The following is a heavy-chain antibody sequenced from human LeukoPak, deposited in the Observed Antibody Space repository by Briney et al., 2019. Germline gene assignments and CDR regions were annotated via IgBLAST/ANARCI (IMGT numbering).Heavy chain of an antibody. CDR2: ISPDSTFI. CDR3: ARTYYDFWSGYYTAAY. V-gene: IGHV3-21*01. Sequence: PGGSLRLSCAGSGFTFSSDGMNWVRQAPGKGLEWVSSISPDSTFIPQADSVKGRFTISRDNAKNSLYLQMNSLRAEDTAVYYCARTYYDFWSGYYTAAYWGQGTLVTVSS. CDR1: GFTFSSDG. D-gene: IGHD3-3*01. J-gene: IGHJ4*02.